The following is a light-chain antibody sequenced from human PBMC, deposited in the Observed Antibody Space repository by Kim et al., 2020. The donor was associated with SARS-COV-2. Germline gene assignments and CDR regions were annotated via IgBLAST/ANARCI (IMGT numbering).Light chain of an antibody. Sequence: DIQMTQSPSTLSASVGDRVTITCRASQSIRSWLAWYQQKPGKAPKLVIYKASTLESGVPSRFSGSGSGTEFTLTISSLQPDDFATYYCQQYNSYWTFGQGTKVDIK. CDR3: QQYNSYWT. CDR2: KAS. CDR1: QSIRSW. J-gene: IGKJ1*01. V-gene: IGKV1-5*03.